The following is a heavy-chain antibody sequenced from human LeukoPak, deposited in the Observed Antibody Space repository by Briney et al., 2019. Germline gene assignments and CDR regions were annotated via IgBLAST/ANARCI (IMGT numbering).Heavy chain of an antibody. J-gene: IGHJ4*02. CDR1: GFTFSSYG. D-gene: IGHD2-2*01. V-gene: IGHV3-30*02. CDR3: AKIPRYQLLDYFDY. Sequence: GGSLRLSCAASGFTFSSYGMHWVRQAPGKGLEWVAFIRYDGSNKYYADSVKGRFTISRDNSKNTLYLQMNSLRAEDTAVYYCAKIPRYQLLDYFDYWGQGTLVTVSS. CDR2: IRYDGSNK.